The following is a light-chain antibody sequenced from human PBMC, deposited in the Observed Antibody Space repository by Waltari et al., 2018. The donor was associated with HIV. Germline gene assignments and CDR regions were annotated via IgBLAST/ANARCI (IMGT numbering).Light chain of an antibody. CDR2: EVS. CDR3: TSYTSSTTLV. Sequence: QSALTQSASVSGSPGQSITISCTATSRDVRGSAYVSWYQQNPVKAPKLMIYEVSKRPSGVSTRFSGSKSGNTASLIISGLQAEDEADYYCTSYTSSTTLVFGTGTKVTVL. V-gene: IGLV2-14*01. J-gene: IGLJ1*01. CDR1: SRDVRGSAY.